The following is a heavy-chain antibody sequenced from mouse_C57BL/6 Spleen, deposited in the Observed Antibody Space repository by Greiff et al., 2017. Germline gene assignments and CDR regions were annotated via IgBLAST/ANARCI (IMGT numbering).Heavy chain of an antibody. V-gene: IGHV1-72*01. D-gene: IGHD1-1*01. CDR3: AETTVVAPGNFDY. Sequence: VQLQQPGAELVKPGASVKLSCKASGYTFTSYWMHWVKQRPGRGLEWIGRIEPNSGGTKYNEKFKSKATLTVDKPSSTAYMQLSSLTSEDSAVYYCAETTVVAPGNFDYWGQGTTLTVSS. J-gene: IGHJ2*01. CDR2: IEPNSGGT. CDR1: GYTFTSYW.